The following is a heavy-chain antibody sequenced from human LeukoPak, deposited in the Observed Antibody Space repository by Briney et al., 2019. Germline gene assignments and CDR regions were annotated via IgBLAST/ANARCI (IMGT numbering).Heavy chain of an antibody. Sequence: GGSLRLSCAASGFTFDDYGMHWVRQAPGKGLEWVSGISWNSGSIGYADSVKGRFTISRDNAKNSLYLQMNSLRAEDTALYYCAKDESIAVAGKASFDYWGQGTLVTVSS. J-gene: IGHJ4*02. CDR2: ISWNSGSI. V-gene: IGHV3-9*01. CDR1: GFTFDDYG. CDR3: AKDESIAVAGKASFDY. D-gene: IGHD6-19*01.